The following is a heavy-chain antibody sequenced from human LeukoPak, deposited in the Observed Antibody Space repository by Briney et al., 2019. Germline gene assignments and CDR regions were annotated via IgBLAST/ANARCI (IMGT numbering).Heavy chain of an antibody. V-gene: IGHV5-51*01. Sequence: GESLQISCKGSGYSFTGNWIGWVRQMPGKGLEWMGITYPGDSNTRYSPSFQGQVTISADKSISSAYLQWSSLKASDTAMYYCVRSPACSSGTCYPNWFDPWGQGTLVTVSS. CDR1: GYSFTGNW. CDR3: VRSPACSSGTCYPNWFDP. J-gene: IGHJ5*02. CDR2: TYPGDSNT. D-gene: IGHD2-15*01.